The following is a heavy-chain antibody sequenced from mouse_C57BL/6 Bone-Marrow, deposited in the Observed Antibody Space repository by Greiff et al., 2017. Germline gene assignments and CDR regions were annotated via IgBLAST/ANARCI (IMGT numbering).Heavy chain of an antibody. CDR1: GYTFTSYW. CDR3: AIGYYVPFAY. J-gene: IGHJ3*01. Sequence: VQLQQPGAELVKPGASVKVSCKASGYTFTSYWLHWVKQRPGQGLEWIGRINPSDSDTNYNQKFKGKATLTVDKSSSTAYMQLISLTSEDAAVYYCAIGYYVPFAYWGQGTLVTVSA. D-gene: IGHD1-1*01. V-gene: IGHV1-74*01. CDR2: INPSDSDT.